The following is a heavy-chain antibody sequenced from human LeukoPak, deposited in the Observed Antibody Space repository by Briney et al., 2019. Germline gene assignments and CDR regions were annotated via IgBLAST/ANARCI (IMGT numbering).Heavy chain of an antibody. CDR2: INRSGST. J-gene: IGHJ4*02. V-gene: IGHV4-34*01. Sequence: SETLSLTCAVYGGSFSGYYWSWIRQPPGKGLEWIGEINRSGSTNYNPSLKSRVTISVDTSKNQFSLKLSSVTAADTAVYYCARGRGYYYGSGSYYLDYWGQGTLVTVSS. CDR3: ARGRGYYYGSGSYYLDY. D-gene: IGHD3-10*01. CDR1: GGSFSGYY.